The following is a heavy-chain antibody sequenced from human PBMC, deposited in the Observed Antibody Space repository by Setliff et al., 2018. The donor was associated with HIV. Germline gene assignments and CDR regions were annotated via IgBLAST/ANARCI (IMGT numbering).Heavy chain of an antibody. J-gene: IGHJ5*02. D-gene: IGHD2-15*01. Sequence: SETLSLTCTVSGDSISSGGFYCNWFRQYPEKGLEWIGWIHYSGRTNFNPSLRSRATISFDTSKNQFSLNLTSVTAADTAVYYCARAPFRGGSFGWFDPWGQGTLVTAPQ. V-gene: IGHV4-31*03. CDR3: ARAPFRGGSFGWFDP. CDR2: IHYSGRT. CDR1: GDSISSGGFY.